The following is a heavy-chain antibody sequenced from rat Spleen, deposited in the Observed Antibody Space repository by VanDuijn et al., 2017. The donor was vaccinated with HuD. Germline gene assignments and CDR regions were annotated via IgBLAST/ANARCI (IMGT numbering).Heavy chain of an antibody. D-gene: IGHD1-2*01. V-gene: IGHV5-29*01. Sequence: EVQLVESGGGLVQPGRSLKLSCAASGFTFSSHGMAWVRQAPTRGLEWVASINFDDSGTYYRDSVKCRFTISRDNAKSTQYLQMDCLRSDDTATYYCAKGSYYYSSYIYDFDYWGQGVMVTVSS. CDR2: INFDDSGT. J-gene: IGHJ2*01. CDR1: GFTFSSHG. CDR3: AKGSYYYSSYIYDFDY.